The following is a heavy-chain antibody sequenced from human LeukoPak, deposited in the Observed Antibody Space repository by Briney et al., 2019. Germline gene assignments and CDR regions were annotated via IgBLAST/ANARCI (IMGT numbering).Heavy chain of an antibody. D-gene: IGHD2-15*01. CDR3: ARDRGSYVVAADY. J-gene: IGHJ4*02. V-gene: IGHV3-33*01. Sequence: GRSLRLSCAASGFTFSSYGMHWVRQAPGKGLEWVAVIWYDGSNKYYADSVKGRFTISRDNSKNTLYLQMNSLRAEDTAVYYCARDRGSYVVAADYWGRGTLVTVSS. CDR2: IWYDGSNK. CDR1: GFTFSSYG.